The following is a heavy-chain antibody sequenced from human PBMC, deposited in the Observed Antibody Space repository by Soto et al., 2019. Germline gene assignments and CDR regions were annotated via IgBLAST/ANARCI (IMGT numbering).Heavy chain of an antibody. CDR1: GFIFSSYA. J-gene: IGHJ4*02. V-gene: IGHV3-23*01. CDR2: ISGSDGST. Sequence: GGSLRLSCAASGFIFSSYAMSWVRQAPGKGLEWVSAISGSDGSTYYAGSVKGRFTISRDNSRNTLYLQMNSLRAEDTAVYYCAKDGVAHIPLYTSGSSYDHWGQGTLVTVSS. CDR3: AKDGVAHIPLYTSGSSYDH. D-gene: IGHD3-22*01.